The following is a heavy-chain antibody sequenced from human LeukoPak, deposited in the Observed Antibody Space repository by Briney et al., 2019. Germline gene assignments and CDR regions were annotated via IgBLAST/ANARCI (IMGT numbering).Heavy chain of an antibody. CDR3: ARGHYDILTGNYKWTPDF. Sequence: GGSLRLSCVLSGFTFTSAPMNWVRQAPGRGLEWVSSINSGGSDVYYADSVKGRFTVSRDNAKNSLYLQMSTLRAEDTALYYCARGHYDILTGNYKWTPDFWGQGTLVTVSS. D-gene: IGHD3-9*01. J-gene: IGHJ4*02. CDR1: GFTFTSAP. CDR2: INSGGSDV. V-gene: IGHV3-21*06.